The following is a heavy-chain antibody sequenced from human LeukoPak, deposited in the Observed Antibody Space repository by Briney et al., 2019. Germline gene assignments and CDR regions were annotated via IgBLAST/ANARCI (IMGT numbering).Heavy chain of an antibody. CDR2: IKQDGSQR. D-gene: IGHD4-17*01. CDR3: ARDRTVTTFDS. V-gene: IGHV3-7*01. CDR1: GFTFGSYW. J-gene: IGHJ4*02. Sequence: GGSLRFSCAASGFTFGSYWMSWVRQAPGKGLEWVANIKQDGSQRYYVDSVKGRFTISRDNAKNSLYLQMISLRVEDTALYYCARDRTVTTFDSWGQGTLVTVSS.